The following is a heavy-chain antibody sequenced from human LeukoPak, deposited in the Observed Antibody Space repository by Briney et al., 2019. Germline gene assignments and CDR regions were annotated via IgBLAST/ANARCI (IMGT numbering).Heavy chain of an antibody. Sequence: SETLSLTCTVSGGSISSGSYYWSWIRQPAGKGLEWIGRIYTSGSTNYNPSLKSRVTISVDTSKNQFSLKLSSVTAADTAVYYCAREQSITIFGVIIGYFDYWGQGTLVTVSS. J-gene: IGHJ4*02. CDR1: GGSISSGSYY. CDR3: AREQSITIFGVIIGYFDY. V-gene: IGHV4-61*02. D-gene: IGHD3-3*01. CDR2: IYTSGST.